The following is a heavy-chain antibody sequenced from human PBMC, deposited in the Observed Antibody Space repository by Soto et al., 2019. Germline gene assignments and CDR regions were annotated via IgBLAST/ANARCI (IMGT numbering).Heavy chain of an antibody. CDR3: SRVPPNNRGAPLDY. CDR1: GFTFGDYA. J-gene: IGHJ4*02. Sequence: GVSLRLSWTASGFTFGDYAMIWFRQAPGKGLGWVGFITSKAYGGTTEYAATVKGRFTISRDDSKSIAYLQMNSLKTDDTAVYYCSRVPPNNRGAPLDYWGQGTLVTVSS. CDR2: ITSKAYGGTT. D-gene: IGHD3-10*01. V-gene: IGHV3-49*03.